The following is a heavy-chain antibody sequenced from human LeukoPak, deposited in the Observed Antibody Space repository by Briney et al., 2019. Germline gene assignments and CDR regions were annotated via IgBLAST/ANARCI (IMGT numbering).Heavy chain of an antibody. D-gene: IGHD3-22*01. V-gene: IGHV3-33*01. CDR3: ARAFGYYAHFDY. Sequence: PGGSLRLSCAASGFTFSSYGMHWVRQAPGKGLEWVAVIWYDGSNKYYADSVKGRFTISRDSSKNTLYLQMNSLRAEDTAVYYCARAFGYYAHFDYWGQGTLVTVST. CDR1: GFTFSSYG. CDR2: IWYDGSNK. J-gene: IGHJ4*02.